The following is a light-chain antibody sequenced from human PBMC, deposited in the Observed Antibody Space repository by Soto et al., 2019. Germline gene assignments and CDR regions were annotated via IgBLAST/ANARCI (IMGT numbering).Light chain of an antibody. CDR1: QSIGSY. CDR3: QQRSDWPPF. Sequence: EIVLTQSPATLSLSPGERATLSCRASQSIGSYLVWYQQRPGQVPRLLIHGASNRATDIPARFSGSGSGTDFTLTISSLEPEDVAVYYCQQRSDWPPFFGQGTRLEIK. J-gene: IGKJ5*01. V-gene: IGKV3-11*01. CDR2: GAS.